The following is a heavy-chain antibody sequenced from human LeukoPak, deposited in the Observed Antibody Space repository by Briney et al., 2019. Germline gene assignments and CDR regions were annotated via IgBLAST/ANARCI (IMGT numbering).Heavy chain of an antibody. CDR1: GFTFSSYA. CDR3: ARGNDAFDI. J-gene: IGHJ3*02. V-gene: IGHV3-23*01. Sequence: GGPLRLSCAASGFTFSSYAMSWVRQAPGKGLEWVSAISGSGGSTYYADSVKGRFTISRDNAKNSLYLQMNSLRAEDTAVYYCARGNDAFDIWGQGTMVTVSS. D-gene: IGHD3-16*01. CDR2: ISGSGGST.